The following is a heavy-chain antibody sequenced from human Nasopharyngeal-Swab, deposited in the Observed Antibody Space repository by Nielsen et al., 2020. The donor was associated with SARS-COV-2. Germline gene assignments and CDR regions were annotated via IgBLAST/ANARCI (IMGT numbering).Heavy chain of an antibody. V-gene: IGHV3-30-3*01. Sequence: VRQAPGKGLEWVAVISYDGSNKYYADSVKGRFTISRDNSKNTLYLQMNSLRAEDTAVYYCARAPGDGMDVWGQGTTVTVPS. CDR2: ISYDGSNK. CDR3: ARAPGDGMDV. J-gene: IGHJ6*02.